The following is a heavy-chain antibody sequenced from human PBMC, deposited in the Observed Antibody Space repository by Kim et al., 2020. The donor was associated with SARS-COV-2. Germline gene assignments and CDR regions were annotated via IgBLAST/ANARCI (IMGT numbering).Heavy chain of an antibody. V-gene: IGHV3-53*01. D-gene: IGHD1-26*01. J-gene: IGHJ4*02. CDR3: ARWDVLYYFDY. Sequence: HADSVKGRGTISRDNSKNTLDLQMNSLRAEDTAVYYCARWDVLYYFDYWGQGTLVTVSS.